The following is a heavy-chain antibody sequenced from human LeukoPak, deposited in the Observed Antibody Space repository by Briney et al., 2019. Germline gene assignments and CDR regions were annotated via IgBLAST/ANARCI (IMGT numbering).Heavy chain of an antibody. D-gene: IGHD2-8*02. V-gene: IGHV3-7*01. J-gene: IGHJ5*02. CDR3: ARDEVAYASYFDP. CDR2: IKQGGSET. CDR1: GFTFSSYW. Sequence: GGSLRLSCAASGFTFSSYWMSWVRQAPGKGLEWVANIKQGGSETYYEDSVKGRFTISRDNAKNSLYLQMNSLRAEDTAVYYCARDEVAYASYFDPWGQGTLVTVSS.